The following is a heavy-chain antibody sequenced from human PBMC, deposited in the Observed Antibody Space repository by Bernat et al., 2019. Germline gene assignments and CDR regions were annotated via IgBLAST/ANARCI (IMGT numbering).Heavy chain of an antibody. Sequence: EVQLVETGGGLIQPGGSLRLSCAASGFTVSSNYMSWVRQAPGKGLEWVSVIYSGGSTYYADSVKGRFTISRDNSKNTLYLQMNSLRAEDTAVYYCARDLYCSSTSCYTLVYYYYGMDVWGQGTTVTVSS. CDR2: IYSGGST. CDR3: ARDLYCSSTSCYTLVYYYYGMDV. V-gene: IGHV3-53*02. J-gene: IGHJ6*02. D-gene: IGHD2-2*02. CDR1: GFTVSSNY.